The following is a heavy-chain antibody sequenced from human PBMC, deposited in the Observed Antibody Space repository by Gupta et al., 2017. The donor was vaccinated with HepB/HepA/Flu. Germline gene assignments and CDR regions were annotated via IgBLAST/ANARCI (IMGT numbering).Heavy chain of an antibody. J-gene: IGHJ4*02. CDR3: ARVTPIVD. CDR2: MYSGGST. Sequence: EVQMVESGGGLIQPGGSRRLSCAASGFTVSSNYMGWVRQAPGKGLEWVSLMYSGGSTYYADSVKGRFTISRDNTKNTLYLQMNSLRPEDTAVYYCARVTPIVDWGQGTLFTVSS. CDR1: GFTVSSNY. V-gene: IGHV3-53*01. D-gene: IGHD2-21*01.